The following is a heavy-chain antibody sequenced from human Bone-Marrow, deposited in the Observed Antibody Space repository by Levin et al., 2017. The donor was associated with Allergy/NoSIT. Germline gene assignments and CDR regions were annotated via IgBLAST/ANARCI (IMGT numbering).Heavy chain of an antibody. Sequence: GGSLRLSCAASGFPFSTYYMHWVRQGPGKGLEWLAFISHDGHNVKYANSAKGRFALSRDNSRNTVFLQMNSLDPDDTAVYYCARDSGGAAAQGYFDRWGQGSLVTVSS. J-gene: IGHJ4*02. CDR1: GFPFSTYY. D-gene: IGHD6-25*01. CDR2: ISHDGHNV. CDR3: ARDSGGAAAQGYFDR. V-gene: IGHV3-30*09.